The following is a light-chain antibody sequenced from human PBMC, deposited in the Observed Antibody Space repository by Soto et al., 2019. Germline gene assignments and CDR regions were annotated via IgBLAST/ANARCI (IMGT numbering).Light chain of an antibody. Sequence: QSVLTQPHSVSEAPRQRVTISCSGSSSNIGNNAVNWYQQLPGKAPKLLIYSDDLLPSGVSDRFSGSKSGTSASLAISGLPSEDEADYYCAAWDDSLNGPVFGGGTKLTVL. J-gene: IGLJ2*01. CDR2: SDD. CDR1: SSNIGNNA. CDR3: AAWDDSLNGPV. V-gene: IGLV1-36*01.